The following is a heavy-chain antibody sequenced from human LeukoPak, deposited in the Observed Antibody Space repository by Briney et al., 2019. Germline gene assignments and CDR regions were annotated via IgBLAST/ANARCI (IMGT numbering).Heavy chain of an antibody. Sequence: PSETLSLTCAVYGGSFSGYYWSWIRQPPGKGLEWIGEINHSGSTNYNPSLKSRVTISVDTSKNQFSLKLSSVTAADTAVYYCARGLFYVWVPAAKYFDYWGQGTLVTVSS. CDR1: GGSFSGYY. CDR2: INHSGST. V-gene: IGHV4-34*01. D-gene: IGHD2-2*01. CDR3: ARGLFYVWVPAAKYFDY. J-gene: IGHJ4*02.